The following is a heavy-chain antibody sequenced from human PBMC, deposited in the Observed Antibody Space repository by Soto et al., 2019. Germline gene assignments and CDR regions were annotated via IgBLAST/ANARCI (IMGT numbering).Heavy chain of an antibody. CDR2: ISAYNGNT. CDR3: ARDRDLFYDILTGADAFDI. V-gene: IGHV1-18*01. Sequence: ASVKVSCKASGYTFTSYGISWVRQAPGQGLEWMGWISAYNGNTNYAQKLQGRVTMTTDTSTSTAYMELRSLRSDDTAVYYCARDRDLFYDILTGADAFDIWGQGTIVTVSS. D-gene: IGHD3-9*01. J-gene: IGHJ3*02. CDR1: GYTFTSYG.